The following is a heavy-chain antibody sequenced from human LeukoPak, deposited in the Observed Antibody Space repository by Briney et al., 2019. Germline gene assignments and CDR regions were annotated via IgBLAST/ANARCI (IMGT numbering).Heavy chain of an antibody. CDR2: INPNTGDA. V-gene: IGHV1-2*02. J-gene: IGHJ4*02. Sequence: ASLKVSCKASGYTFTAYFLHWVRQAPGQGPEWMGWINPNTGDAYFAQKFQGRVTMARDTSISTAYMELSSLRFDDTAVYYCARDFKTGESRYYDYWGQGTLVTVSS. D-gene: IGHD7-27*01. CDR1: GYTFTAYF. CDR3: ARDFKTGESRYYDY.